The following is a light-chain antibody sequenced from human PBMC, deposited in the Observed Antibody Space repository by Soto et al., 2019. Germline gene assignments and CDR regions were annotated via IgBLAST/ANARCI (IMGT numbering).Light chain of an antibody. V-gene: IGKV1-5*01. CDR2: DAS. J-gene: IGKJ5*01. CDR3: QQYNTYST. CDR1: QSISRW. Sequence: DIQMTQSPSTLSAFVGDRVTITCRASQSISRWLAWYQQKPGKAPKALIYDASTLRSGVPSRFSGGGSGTELTLTISSLQPDDFATYYCQQYNTYSTFGQGTRLEIK.